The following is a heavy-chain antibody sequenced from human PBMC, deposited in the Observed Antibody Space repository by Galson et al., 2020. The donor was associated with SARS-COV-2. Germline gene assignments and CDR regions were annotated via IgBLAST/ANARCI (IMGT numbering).Heavy chain of an antibody. D-gene: IGHD4-17*01. J-gene: IGHJ4*02. CDR3: TTDLATVTSVTPDY. Sequence: GGSLRLSCAASGFTFSNAWMSWVRQAPGKGLEWVGRIKSKTDGGTTDYAAPVKGRFTISRDDSKNTLYLQMNSLKTEDTAVYYCTTDLATVTSVTPDYWGQGTLVTVSS. CDR2: IKSKTDGGTT. V-gene: IGHV3-15*01. CDR1: GFTFSNAW.